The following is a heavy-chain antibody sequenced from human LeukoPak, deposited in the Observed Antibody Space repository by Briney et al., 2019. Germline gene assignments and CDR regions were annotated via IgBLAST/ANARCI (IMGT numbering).Heavy chain of an antibody. CDR1: GYTFTSYG. D-gene: IGHD2-15*01. J-gene: IGHJ4*02. CDR3: ARGNSWPGFDY. V-gene: IGHV1-8*02. Sequence: ASVKVSCKASGYTFTSYGISWVRQAPGQGLEWMGWMNPNSGNTGYAQKFQGRVTMTRNTSISTAYMELSSLRSEDTAVYYCARGNSWPGFDYWGQGTLVTVSS. CDR2: MNPNSGNT.